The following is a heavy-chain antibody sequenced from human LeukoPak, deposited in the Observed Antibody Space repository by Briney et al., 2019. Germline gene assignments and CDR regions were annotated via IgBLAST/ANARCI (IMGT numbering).Heavy chain of an antibody. CDR1: GFTFSSYA. J-gene: IGHJ6*02. V-gene: IGHV3-23*01. D-gene: IGHD6-13*01. CDR3: AKDLIAAAGTRAGYYYYGMDV. CDR2: ISGSGGST. Sequence: PGGSLRLSCAASGFTFSSYAMSWVRQAPGKGLEWVSAISGSGGSTYYADSVKGRFTISRDNSKNTLYLQMNSLRAEDTAVYYCAKDLIAAAGTRAGYYYYGMDVWGQGTAVTVSS.